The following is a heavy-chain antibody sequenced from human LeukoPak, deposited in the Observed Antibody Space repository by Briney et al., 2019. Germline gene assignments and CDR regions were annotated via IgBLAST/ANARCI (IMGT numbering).Heavy chain of an antibody. J-gene: IGHJ3*02. CDR1: GYSFTSYF. Sequence: ASVKVSCKASGYSFTSYFSHWVRQAPGQGLEWMGIINPNGGSTGYAQKFQGRVSMSRDTSTSTVYMELSSLRSEDTAMYYCVREGGGDRGRAFDMWGQGTMVTVSS. CDR2: INPNGGST. CDR3: VREGGGDRGRAFDM. V-gene: IGHV1-46*01. D-gene: IGHD2-21*02.